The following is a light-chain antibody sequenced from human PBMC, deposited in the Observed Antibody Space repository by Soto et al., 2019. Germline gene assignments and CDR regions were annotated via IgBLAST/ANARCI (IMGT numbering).Light chain of an antibody. CDR2: WAS. CDR3: QQCYSSPPT. Sequence: DIVMTQSPDSLAVSLGERATINCKSSQSVLYSSNNKNYLLWYQQRPGQPPKLLISWASTRESGVPDRFSGSGSGTDFTLTISSLQAEDVAVYYCQQCYSSPPTFGQGTKVEIK. V-gene: IGKV4-1*01. CDR1: QSVLYSSNNKNY. J-gene: IGKJ1*01.